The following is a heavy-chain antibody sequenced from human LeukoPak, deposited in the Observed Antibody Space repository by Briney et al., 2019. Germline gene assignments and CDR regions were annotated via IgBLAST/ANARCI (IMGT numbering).Heavy chain of an antibody. CDR2: IKSKTDGGTT. V-gene: IGHV3-15*07. D-gene: IGHD3-10*01. J-gene: IGHJ4*02. Sequence: GGSLRLSCAASGFTFSNAWMNWVRQAPGKGLEWVGRIKSKTDGGTTDYAAPVKGRFTISRDDSENTVSLQMNSLKTEDTAVYYCAATYYGSGSYVFDYWGQGTLVTVSS. CDR1: GFTFSNAW. CDR3: AATYYGSGSYVFDY.